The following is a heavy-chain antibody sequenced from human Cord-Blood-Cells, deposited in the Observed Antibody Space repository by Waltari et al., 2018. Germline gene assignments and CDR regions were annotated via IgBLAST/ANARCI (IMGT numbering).Heavy chain of an antibody. Sequence: KESGPPLVKPTQTLTLTCTFSGFSLSTSGVGVGWLRQPPAKALEWLALIYWDDDKRYSPSLKSRLTITKDTHTHQVVLTMTNMDPVDTATYYCAHSTQWELRGWFDPWGQGTLVTVSS. J-gene: IGHJ5*02. CDR2: IYWDDDK. V-gene: IGHV2-5*02. CDR1: GFSLSTSGVG. D-gene: IGHD1-26*01. CDR3: AHSTQWELRGWFDP.